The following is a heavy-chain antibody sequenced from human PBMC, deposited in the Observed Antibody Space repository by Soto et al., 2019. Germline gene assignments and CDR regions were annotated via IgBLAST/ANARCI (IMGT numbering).Heavy chain of an antibody. V-gene: IGHV4-4*02. CDR2: IYHSGST. CDR1: GGSISSSNW. CDR3: ATRGGVVPAAMGDDWFDP. J-gene: IGHJ5*02. Sequence: QVQLQESGPGLVKPSGTLSLTCAVSGGSISSSNWWSWVRQPPGKGLEWIGEIYHSGSTNYNPSLKCRATISVDKSKNPCSRKLSSVTAADTAVYYCATRGGVVPAAMGDDWFDPWGQGTLVTVSS. D-gene: IGHD2-2*01.